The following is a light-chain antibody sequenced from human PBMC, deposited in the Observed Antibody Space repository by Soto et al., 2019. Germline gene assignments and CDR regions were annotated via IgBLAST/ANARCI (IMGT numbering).Light chain of an antibody. J-gene: IGKJ4*01. CDR1: QSISSY. CDR2: DAS. Sequence: DIQMTQSPSSLSASVGDRVTITCRASQSISSYLNWYQQKPGKAPKLLIYDASSLESGVPSRFSGSGSGTEFTLTISSLQPDDFATYYCQQYNSYPLTFGGGTMADVK. V-gene: IGKV1-5*01. CDR3: QQYNSYPLT.